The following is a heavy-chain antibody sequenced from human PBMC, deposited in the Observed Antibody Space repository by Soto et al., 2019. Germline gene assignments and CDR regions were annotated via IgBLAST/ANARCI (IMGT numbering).Heavy chain of an antibody. CDR2: IYWDSDE. CDR3: AHRQSLVGVFDI. Sequence: SGPTLVNPTHTLTLTCTLSGYSVNTAGVAVAWIRQPPGKALEWLALIYWDSDERYSPSLKTRLTIIKETSKNQVVLTMTNVDPVDTATYFCAHRQSLVGVFDIWGQGTMVTVSS. D-gene: IGHD1-26*01. V-gene: IGHV2-5*02. J-gene: IGHJ3*02. CDR1: GYSVNTAGVA.